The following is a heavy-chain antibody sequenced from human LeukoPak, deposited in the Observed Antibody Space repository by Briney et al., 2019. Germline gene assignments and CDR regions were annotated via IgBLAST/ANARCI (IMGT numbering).Heavy chain of an antibody. V-gene: IGHV3-30*18. CDR1: GCTFSSYG. CDR3: AKDNEDY. Sequence: PGRSLRPSCAASGCTFSSYGMHWVRQAPGKGLEWVAIISYDGSNKYYADTVKGRFTISRDNSKNTLYLQMHSLRAEDTAVYYCAKDNEDYWGQGTLATVSS. CDR2: ISYDGSNK. J-gene: IGHJ4*02. D-gene: IGHD2-8*01.